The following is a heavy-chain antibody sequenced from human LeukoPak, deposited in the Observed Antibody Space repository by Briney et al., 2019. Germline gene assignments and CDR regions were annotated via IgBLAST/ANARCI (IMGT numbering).Heavy chain of an antibody. V-gene: IGHV4-34*01. D-gene: IGHD2-8*02. Sequence: SETLSLTCGVYGGSLSDYYWTWIRQLPGEGVEWIGEVNHSGRTNYNPSLKSRLTISIDTSRNQFSLKLSSVTAADTAVYYCARGILVMVYATFDSWGQGTLVTVSS. CDR1: GGSLSDYY. J-gene: IGHJ4*02. CDR3: ARGILVMVYATFDS. CDR2: VNHSGRT.